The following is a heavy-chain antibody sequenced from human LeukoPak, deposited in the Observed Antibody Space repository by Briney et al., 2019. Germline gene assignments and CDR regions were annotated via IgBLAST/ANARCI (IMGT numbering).Heavy chain of an antibody. D-gene: IGHD2-15*01. V-gene: IGHV4-34*01. CDR1: GGSFSGYY. Sequence: SETLSLTCAVYGGSFSGYYWSWIRQPPGKGLEWIGEINHSGSTNYNPSLKSRVTISVDTSKNQFSLKLSSVTAADTAVYYCVRLRGYCSGGSCGGTLDYWGQGTLVTVSS. J-gene: IGHJ4*02. CDR2: INHSGST. CDR3: VRLRGYCSGGSCGGTLDY.